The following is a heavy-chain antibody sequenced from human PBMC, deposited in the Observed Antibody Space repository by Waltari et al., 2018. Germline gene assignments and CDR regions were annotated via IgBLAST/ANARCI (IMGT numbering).Heavy chain of an antibody. V-gene: IGHV1-18*01. CDR2: MSASDGNK. J-gene: IGHJ4*02. CDR3: ARDRRYYASGSFYDY. D-gene: IGHD3-10*01. CDR1: GYSFTNYG. Sequence: QVQLVQSGAEVKKPGASVKVSCKASGYSFTNYGISWVRQAPGQGLEWKGWMSASDGNKNYATKLQGRGTMTTDSSTSTAYMELRSLRSDDTAVYFCARDRRYYASGSFYDYWGQGTLVTVSS.